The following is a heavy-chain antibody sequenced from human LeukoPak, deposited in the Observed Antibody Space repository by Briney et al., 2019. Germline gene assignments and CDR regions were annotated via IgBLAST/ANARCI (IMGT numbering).Heavy chain of an antibody. CDR1: GGSFSRYA. CDR2: IIPIFGTA. J-gene: IGHJ4*02. CDR3: ARALRNIRYYYDSSGYYYGGYFDY. D-gene: IGHD3-22*01. Sequence: ASVKVSCKASGGSFSRYAIIWVRQAPGQGLEWMGGIIPIFGTANYAQKFQGRVTMTTDTSTSTAYMELRSLRSDDTAVYYCARALRNIRYYYDSSGYYYGGYFDYWGQGTLVTVSS. V-gene: IGHV1-69*05.